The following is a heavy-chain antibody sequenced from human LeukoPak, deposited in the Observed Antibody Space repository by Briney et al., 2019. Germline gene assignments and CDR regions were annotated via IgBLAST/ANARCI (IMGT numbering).Heavy chain of an antibody. CDR1: GFTFSSYW. CDR2: IIIDGSST. J-gene: IGHJ5*02. D-gene: IGHD3-9*01. V-gene: IGHV3-74*01. Sequence: PGGSLRLSCAASGFTFSSYWMHWVRQAPGKGLVWVYRIIIDGSSTSYADSVKGRFTISRDNAKNTLYLQMNSLRAEDTAVYYCARDPTVRYFDWLLAGWFDPWGQGTLVTVSS. CDR3: ARDPTVRYFDWLLAGWFDP.